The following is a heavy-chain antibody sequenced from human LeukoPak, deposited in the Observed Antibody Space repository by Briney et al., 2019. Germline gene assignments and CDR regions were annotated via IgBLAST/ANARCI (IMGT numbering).Heavy chain of an antibody. CDR1: GGSVSSGSYY. Sequence: SETLSLTCTVSGGSVSSGSYYWSWIRQPPGKGLEWIGYIYYSGSTNYNPSLKSRVTISVDTSKNQFSLKLSSVTAADTAVYYCAGGIAAPKKGFDHWGQGTLVTVSS. CDR3: AGGIAAPKKGFDH. J-gene: IGHJ4*02. V-gene: IGHV4-61*01. D-gene: IGHD6-13*01. CDR2: IYYSGST.